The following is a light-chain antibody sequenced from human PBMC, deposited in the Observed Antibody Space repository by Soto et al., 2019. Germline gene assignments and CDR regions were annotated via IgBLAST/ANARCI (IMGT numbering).Light chain of an antibody. CDR3: QHYNSYPYT. Sequence: DIQMTQSPFSLSASVGDRVTITCRASQSISRDLNWYQQKPGKVPNLLIYAASTLESGVPSRFSGSGSGTEFTLTISSLQPDDFATYFCQHYNSYPYTFGQGTKVDIK. J-gene: IGKJ2*01. V-gene: IGKV1-39*01. CDR1: QSISRD. CDR2: AAS.